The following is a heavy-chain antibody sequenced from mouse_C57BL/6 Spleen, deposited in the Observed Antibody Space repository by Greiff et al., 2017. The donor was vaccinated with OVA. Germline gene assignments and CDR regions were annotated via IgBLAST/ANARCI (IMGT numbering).Heavy chain of an antibody. V-gene: IGHV1-53*01. CDR2: INPSNGGT. Sequence: QVQLQQPGTELVKPGASVKLSCKASGYTFTSYWMHWVKQRPGQGLEWIGNINPSNGGTNYNEKFKSKATLTVDKSSSTAYMQLSSLTSEDSAVYYCARGRFCDGSSYWYFDVWGTGTTVTVSS. CDR3: ARGRFCDGSSYWYFDV. J-gene: IGHJ1*03. CDR1: GYTFTSYW. D-gene: IGHD1-1*01.